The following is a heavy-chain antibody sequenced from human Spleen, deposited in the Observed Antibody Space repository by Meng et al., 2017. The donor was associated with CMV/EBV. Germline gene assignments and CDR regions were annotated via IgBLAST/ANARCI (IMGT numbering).Heavy chain of an antibody. CDR3: ARGGGTVVRAVDNWFDP. J-gene: IGHJ5*02. D-gene: IGHD3-10*01. Sequence: QVQLVQSGAEVEKPGASVKVSCKASGYTFTDYYVHWVRQAPGQGLEWMGWINPHSGGTNYAQKFQGWVTLTRDTSITIAYMELTRLKSDDTAVYYCARGGGTVVRAVDNWFDPWGQGTLVTVSS. V-gene: IGHV1-2*04. CDR2: INPHSGGT. CDR1: GYTFTDYY.